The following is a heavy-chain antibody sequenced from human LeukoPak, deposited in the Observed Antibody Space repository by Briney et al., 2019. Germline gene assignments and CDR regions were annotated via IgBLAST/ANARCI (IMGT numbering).Heavy chain of an antibody. CDR1: GYTFTSYG. CDR2: ISAYNGNT. D-gene: IGHD4-17*01. V-gene: IGHV1-18*01. Sequence: ASVKVSCKASGYTFTSYGISWVRQTPGQGLEWMGLISAYNGNTNYAQKLQGRVTMTTDTSTSTAYMELRSLRTDDTAVYYCARDHRGTVTYFDYWGQGTLVTVSS. J-gene: IGHJ4*02. CDR3: ARDHRGTVTYFDY.